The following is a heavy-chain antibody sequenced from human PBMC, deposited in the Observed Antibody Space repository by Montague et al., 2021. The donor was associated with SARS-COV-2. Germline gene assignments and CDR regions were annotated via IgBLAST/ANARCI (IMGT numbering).Heavy chain of an antibody. CDR1: GGSINSNSYY. J-gene: IGHJ4*02. CDR3: VRGGYSDWLLPFES. V-gene: IGHV4-39*02. Sequence: SETLSLTCTVSGGSINSNSYYWGWIRQPPGQGLEWIGSIYYSGXXXYXXXXKXGVTMSVDTPKSHFSLNLSSVTAADTAVFYCVRGGYSDWLLPFESWCQGTLVTVSS. CDR2: IYYSGXX. D-gene: IGHD3-9*01.